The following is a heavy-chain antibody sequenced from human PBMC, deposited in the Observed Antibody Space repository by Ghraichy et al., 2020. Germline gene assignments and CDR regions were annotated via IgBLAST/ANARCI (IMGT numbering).Heavy chain of an antibody. CDR2: ISGSGGST. CDR3: AKDSSGWYHYYYYGMDV. V-gene: IGHV3-23*01. J-gene: IGHJ6*02. Sequence: RGSLRLSCAASGFTFSSYAMSWVRQAPGKGLEWVSAISGSGGSTYYADSVKGRFTISRDNSKNTLYLQMNSLRAEDTAVYYCAKDSSGWYHYYYYGMDVWGQGTTVTVSS. CDR1: GFTFSSYA. D-gene: IGHD6-19*01.